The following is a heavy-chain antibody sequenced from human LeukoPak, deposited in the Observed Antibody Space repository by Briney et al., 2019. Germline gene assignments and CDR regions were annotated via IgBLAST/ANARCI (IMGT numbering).Heavy chain of an antibody. V-gene: IGHV3-74*01. CDR3: ARETIVVVGDAFDI. Sequence: GGSLRLSCAASGFTFSSYWMHWVRQAPGKGLVWVSRINSDGSSTSYADSVKGRFTISRDNAKNTLYLQMNSLRAEDTAVYYCARETIVVVGDAFDIWGQGTMVTVSS. D-gene: IGHD2-21*01. CDR1: GFTFSSYW. CDR2: INSDGSST. J-gene: IGHJ3*02.